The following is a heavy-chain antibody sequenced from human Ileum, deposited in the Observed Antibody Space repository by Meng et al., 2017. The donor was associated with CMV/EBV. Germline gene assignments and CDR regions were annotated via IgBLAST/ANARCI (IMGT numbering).Heavy chain of an antibody. Sequence: YGWSFSDYFWAWISQPPGKGLEWIGDIHHSGRTNYKASLKSRVTISVDTPKNQFSLKLSSVTAADTAVYYCARGQRITLVRGGRFDPWGQGTLVTVSS. CDR1: GWSFSDYF. V-gene: IGHV4-34*01. CDR2: IHHSGRT. CDR3: ARGQRITLVRGGRFDP. D-gene: IGHD3-10*01. J-gene: IGHJ5*02.